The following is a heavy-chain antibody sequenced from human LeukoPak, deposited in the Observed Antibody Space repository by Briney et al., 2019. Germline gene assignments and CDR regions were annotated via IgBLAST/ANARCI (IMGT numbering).Heavy chain of an antibody. Sequence: ASVKVSCKASGYTFTSYGFSWVRQAPGQGLEWMGWISGSNTNYAQKLQGRVTVTTDTSTSTAYMELRSLRSDDTAVYYCARAITLEGRDSSSWYDAFDIWGQGTMVTVSS. V-gene: IGHV1-18*01. J-gene: IGHJ3*02. CDR3: ARAITLEGRDSSSWYDAFDI. CDR2: ISGSNT. CDR1: GYTFTSYG. D-gene: IGHD6-13*01.